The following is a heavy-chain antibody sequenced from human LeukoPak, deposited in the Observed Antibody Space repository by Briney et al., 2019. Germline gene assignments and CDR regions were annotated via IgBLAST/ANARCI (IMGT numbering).Heavy chain of an antibody. V-gene: IGHV3-7*03. CDR3: ATKSGTYYNY. Sequence: GGSLRLSCAASGFTFSSYWMSWVRQAPGKGLEWEANIKKDGSEKYYVDSVKGRFTISRDNAKKSLYVQINSLRTEDTAVYYCATKSGTYYNYGGRGSLVTVSS. CDR1: GFTFSSYW. D-gene: IGHD1-26*01. J-gene: IGHJ4*02. CDR2: IKKDGSEK.